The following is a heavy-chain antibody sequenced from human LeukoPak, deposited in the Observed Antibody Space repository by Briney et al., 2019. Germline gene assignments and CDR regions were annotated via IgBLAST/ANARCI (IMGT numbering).Heavy chain of an antibody. CDR1: GYTLSDYY. CDR2: INPNSGGT. V-gene: IGHV1-2*02. CDR3: ARVDSRGDWFDP. J-gene: IGHJ5*02. Sequence: ASVKVSCQASGYTLSDYYMHWVRQAPGQGLEWMGWINPNSGGTNYAQKFQGRVTMTRDTSISTAYMELSRLRSDDTAVYYCARVDSRGDWFDPWGQGTLVTVSS. D-gene: IGHD3-9*01.